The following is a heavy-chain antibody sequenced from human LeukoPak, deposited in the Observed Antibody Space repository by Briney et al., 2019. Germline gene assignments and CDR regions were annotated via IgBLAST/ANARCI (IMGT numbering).Heavy chain of an antibody. CDR2: IYYTGST. D-gene: IGHD2-2*02. V-gene: IGHV4-39*02. J-gene: IGHJ4*02. CDR1: GASISGGTYY. CDR3: ARDRYQLLYRYFDY. Sequence: SETLSLTCSVSGASISGGTYYWGWIRRPPGKGLEWIGSIYYTGSTYDNPSLKSRVTISVDTSKNQFSLKLSSVTAADTAVYYCARDRYQLLYRYFDYWGQGTLVTVSS.